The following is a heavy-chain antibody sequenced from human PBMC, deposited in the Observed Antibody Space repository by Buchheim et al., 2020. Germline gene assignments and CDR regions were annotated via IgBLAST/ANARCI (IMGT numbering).Heavy chain of an antibody. V-gene: IGHV3-7*01. CDR2: IKYDGSGK. J-gene: IGHJ6*03. CDR3: ARDLNYYNYMDV. Sequence: EVQLVESGGGLVKPGGSLRLSCAASGFTFSSYSMNWVRQAPGKGLEWVANIKYDGSGKNYVDSVKGRFTISRDNARNSLYLQMNSLGAEDTAVYYCARDLNYYNYMDVWGKGTT. CDR1: GFTFSSYS.